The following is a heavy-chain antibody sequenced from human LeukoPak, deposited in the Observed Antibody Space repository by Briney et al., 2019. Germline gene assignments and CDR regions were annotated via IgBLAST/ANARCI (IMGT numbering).Heavy chain of an antibody. CDR3: ARDRKVGAITLDAFDI. CDR1: GFTVSSNY. D-gene: IGHD1-26*01. V-gene: IGHV3-66*01. Sequence: AGGSLGLSCAASGFTVSSNYMSWVRQAPGKGLEWVSVIYSGGSTYYADSVKGRFTISRDNSKNTLYLQMNSLRAEDTAVYYCARDRKVGAITLDAFDIWGQGTMVTVSS. CDR2: IYSGGST. J-gene: IGHJ3*02.